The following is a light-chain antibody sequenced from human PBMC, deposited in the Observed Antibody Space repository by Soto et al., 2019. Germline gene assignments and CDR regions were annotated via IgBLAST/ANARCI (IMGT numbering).Light chain of an antibody. CDR1: QGISNY. V-gene: IGKV1-27*01. CDR2: AAS. Sequence: DIQMTQSPSSLSASVGDRVTITCRASQGISNYLAWYQQRPGKVPKLLIYAASTLQSGVPSRFSGSGSGTDFTLTINSLLPEDVATYYCQNLDSAAFTFGPGPRVDIK. CDR3: QNLDSAAFT. J-gene: IGKJ3*01.